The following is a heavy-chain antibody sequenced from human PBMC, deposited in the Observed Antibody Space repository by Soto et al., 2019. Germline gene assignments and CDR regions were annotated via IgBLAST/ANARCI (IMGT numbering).Heavy chain of an antibody. V-gene: IGHV3-33*01. CDR1: GFTFNTYG. D-gene: IGHD3-9*01. CDR2: IWYDGSDK. J-gene: IGHJ6*02. Sequence: GGSLRLSCAASGFTFNTYGMHWVRQAPGKGLEWVAIIWYDGSDKYYADSVKGRFTISRDNSKNTLYLQMNSLRAEDSAVYYCAGYDSRYLALSGMDVWGQGTPVTVSS. CDR3: AGYDSRYLALSGMDV.